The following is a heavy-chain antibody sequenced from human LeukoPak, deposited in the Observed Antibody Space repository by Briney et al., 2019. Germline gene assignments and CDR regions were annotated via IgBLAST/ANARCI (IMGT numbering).Heavy chain of an antibody. D-gene: IGHD6-19*01. CDR1: GFTFSSHA. J-gene: IGHJ4*02. CDR3: ARDPHSSGWRNYFDF. V-gene: IGHV3-30*04. Sequence: PGGSLRLSCAASGFTFSSHAIHWVRQPPGKGLEWVAVIPYDGTYKYYADSEKGRFTVSRDNSKNTLYLQMNSLTTEDTAVYYCARDPHSSGWRNYFDFWGQGTLVTVSS. CDR2: IPYDGTYK.